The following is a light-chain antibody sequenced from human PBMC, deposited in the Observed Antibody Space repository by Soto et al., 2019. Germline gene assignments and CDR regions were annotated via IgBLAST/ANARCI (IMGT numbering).Light chain of an antibody. J-gene: IGKJ1*01. CDR1: QSISTY. CDR2: AAS. Sequence: DIQMTQSPSSLSASVGDRVTITCRASQSISTYLNWYQQKPGKAPNLLIYAASSLHSGVPSRFSGSGSGTDFALTISSLQYEDFATYYCQQSYGVPRTFGQGTKVEIK. V-gene: IGKV1-39*01. CDR3: QQSYGVPRT.